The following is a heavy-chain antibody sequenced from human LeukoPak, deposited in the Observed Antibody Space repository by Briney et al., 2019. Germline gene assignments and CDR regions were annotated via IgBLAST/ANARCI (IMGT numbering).Heavy chain of an antibody. Sequence: GGSLRLSCAASGFTFSSYAMSWVRQAPGKGLEWVAVIWYDGCNKYYADSVKGRFTISRDNSKNMLYLQMNSLRVDDTAVYYCTRGNVGIGFYWYFDLWGRGTLVTVSS. D-gene: IGHD7-27*01. J-gene: IGHJ2*01. V-gene: IGHV3-33*08. CDR2: IWYDGCNK. CDR3: TRGNVGIGFYWYFDL. CDR1: GFTFSSYA.